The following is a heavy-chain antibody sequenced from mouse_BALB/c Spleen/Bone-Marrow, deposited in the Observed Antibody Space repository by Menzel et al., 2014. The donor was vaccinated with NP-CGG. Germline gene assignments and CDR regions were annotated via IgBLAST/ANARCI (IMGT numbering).Heavy chain of an antibody. V-gene: IGHV1-7*01. CDR3: GRDWYFDD. CDR1: GYTFTSYW. J-gene: IGHJ1*01. Sequence: QVQLQQSGAELAKPGASVKMSCKASGYTFTSYWMHWVKQRPGQGLEWIGYINPSTGYTEYNQKFKDKATLTADKSSSTANRQLRSLTSEYSAVYYCGRDWYFDDWGAGTTVTVSS. CDR2: INPSTGYT.